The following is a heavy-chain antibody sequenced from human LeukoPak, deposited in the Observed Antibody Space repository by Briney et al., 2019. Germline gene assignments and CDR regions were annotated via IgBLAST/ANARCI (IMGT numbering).Heavy chain of an antibody. Sequence: GGSLRLSCAASGFAFNTYATSWVRQAPGKGLEWVSTISGSGGSTYYADSVKGRFTISRDNSKDTLHLQMNSLRAEDTAVYHCAKEHYDFWSGYYNWGQGTLVTVSS. CDR1: GFAFNTYA. V-gene: IGHV3-23*01. D-gene: IGHD3-3*01. CDR3: AKEHYDFWSGYYN. J-gene: IGHJ4*02. CDR2: ISGSGGST.